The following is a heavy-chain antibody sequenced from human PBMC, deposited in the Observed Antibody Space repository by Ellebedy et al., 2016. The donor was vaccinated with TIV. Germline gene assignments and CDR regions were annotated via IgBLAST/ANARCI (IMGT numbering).Heavy chain of an antibody. V-gene: IGHV3-7*03. CDR1: GFTFSLNW. Sequence: PGGSLRLSCAASGFTFSLNWMYWVRQAPGKGLEWVANIKEDGSEEYYVDSVKGRFTISRDNAKNSLYLQMNSLGAEDTAVYYCARDKRGSYAFDIWGQGTLVTVSS. D-gene: IGHD3-10*01. CDR3: ARDKRGSYAFDI. CDR2: IKEDGSEE. J-gene: IGHJ3*02.